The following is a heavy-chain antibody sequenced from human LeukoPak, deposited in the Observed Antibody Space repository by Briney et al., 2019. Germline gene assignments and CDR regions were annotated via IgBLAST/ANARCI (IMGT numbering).Heavy chain of an antibody. CDR2: ISYDGKNK. J-gene: IGHJ4*02. V-gene: IGHV3-30*04. CDR3: AGDLTTAGGFDY. D-gene: IGHD1-1*01. CDR1: GFTFSSYA. Sequence: PGRSLRLSCAASGFTFSSYAMHWVRQAPGKGLEWVAVISYDGKNKNDADSVKGRFTISRDNSRNTLYLQMNSLRPEDTAVYYCAGDLTTAGGFDYWGQGTLVTVSS.